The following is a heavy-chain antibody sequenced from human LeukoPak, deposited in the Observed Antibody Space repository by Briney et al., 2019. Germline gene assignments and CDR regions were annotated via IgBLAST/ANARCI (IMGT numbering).Heavy chain of an antibody. CDR3: ARLTITMVRGVIIPPLYGMDV. J-gene: IGHJ6*02. CDR1: GGSISSSSYY. V-gene: IGHV4-39*07. D-gene: IGHD3-10*01. Sequence: SETLSLTCTVSGGSISSSSYYWGWIRQPPGKGLEWIGSIYYSGSTYYNPSLKSRVTISVDTSKNQFSLKLSSVTAADTAVYYCARLTITMVRGVIIPPLYGMDVWGQGTTVTVSS. CDR2: IYYSGST.